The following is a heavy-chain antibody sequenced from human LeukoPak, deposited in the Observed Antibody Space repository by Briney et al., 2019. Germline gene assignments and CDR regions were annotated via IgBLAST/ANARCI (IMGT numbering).Heavy chain of an antibody. D-gene: IGHD6-13*01. Sequence: GGSLRLSCVASGXTFSGYAMHWVRQAPGKGLEYVSAISGNGVTTNYANSVKGRFTMSRDNSKNTLFLQMDSLRAEDTAVYYCARDRVGSSWSEFDSWGQGTLVTVSS. V-gene: IGHV3-64*01. CDR1: GXTFSGYA. CDR2: ISGNGVTT. CDR3: ARDRVGSSWSEFDS. J-gene: IGHJ4*02.